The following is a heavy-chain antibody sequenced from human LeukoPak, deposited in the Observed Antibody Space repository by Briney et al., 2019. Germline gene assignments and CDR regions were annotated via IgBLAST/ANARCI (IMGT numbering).Heavy chain of an antibody. CDR2: ISSSSSYI. CDR1: GFTFSSYS. V-gene: IGHV3-21*01. CDR3: ARVWCSSTSCQYDDY. J-gene: IGHJ4*02. Sequence: PGGSLRLSCAASGFTFSSYSMNWVRQAPGKGLEWVSSISSSSSYIYYADSVKGRFTISRDNAKNSLYLQMNSLRAEDTAVYYCARVWCSSTSCQYDDYWGQGTLVTVPS. D-gene: IGHD2-2*01.